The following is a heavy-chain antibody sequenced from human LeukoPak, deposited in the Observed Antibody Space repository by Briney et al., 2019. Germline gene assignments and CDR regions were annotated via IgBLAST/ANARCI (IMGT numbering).Heavy chain of an antibody. CDR3: ARESSWYYFDY. D-gene: IGHD6-13*01. CDR1: GGTFSSYA. CDR2: ISAYNGNT. V-gene: IGHV1-18*01. J-gene: IGHJ4*02. Sequence: ASVKVSCKASGGTFSSYAISWVRQAPGQGLEWMGWISAYNGNTNYAQKLQGRVTMTTDTSTSTAYMELRSLRSDDTAVYYCARESSWYYFDYWGQGTLVTVSS.